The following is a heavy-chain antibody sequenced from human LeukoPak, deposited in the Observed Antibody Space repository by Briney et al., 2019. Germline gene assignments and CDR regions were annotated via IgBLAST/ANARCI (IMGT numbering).Heavy chain of an antibody. J-gene: IGHJ4*02. CDR3: AKGYDFWSGYLHY. D-gene: IGHD3-3*01. CDR1: GFPFSSYA. Sequence: GGSLSLSCAASGFPFSSYAMSWVRQAPGKGLEWVSAISGSGGSTYYADSVKGRFTISRDNSKNTLYLQMNSLRAEDTAVYYCAKGYDFWSGYLHYWGQGTLVTVSS. V-gene: IGHV3-23*01. CDR2: ISGSGGST.